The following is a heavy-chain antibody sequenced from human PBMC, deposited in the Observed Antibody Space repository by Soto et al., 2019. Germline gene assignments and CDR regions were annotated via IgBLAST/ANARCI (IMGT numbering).Heavy chain of an antibody. CDR3: ARGDDYYGDWGLNWFDP. V-gene: IGHV3-48*02. CDR1: GFTFSSYS. D-gene: IGHD4-17*01. CDR2: ISSSSSTI. J-gene: IGHJ5*02. Sequence: EVQLVESGGGLVQPGGSLRLSCAASGFTFSSYSMNWVRQAPGKGLEWVSYISSSSSTIYYADSVKGRFTISRDNAKNSLYLQMNSLRDEDTAVYYCARGDDYYGDWGLNWFDPWGQGTLVTVSS.